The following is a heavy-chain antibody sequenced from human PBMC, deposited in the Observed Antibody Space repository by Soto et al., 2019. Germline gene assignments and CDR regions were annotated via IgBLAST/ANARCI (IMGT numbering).Heavy chain of an antibody. J-gene: IGHJ6*03. CDR1: GGSISSSSYY. CDR3: ARLVVPGILNYYYMDV. CDR2: IYYSGST. Sequence: SETLSLTCTVSGGSISSSSYYWGWIRQPPGKGLEWIGSIYYSGSTYYNPSLKSRVTISVDTSKNQFSLKLSSVTAADTAVYYCARLVVPGILNYYYMDVWGKGTTVTVSS. V-gene: IGHV4-39*01. D-gene: IGHD2-2*01.